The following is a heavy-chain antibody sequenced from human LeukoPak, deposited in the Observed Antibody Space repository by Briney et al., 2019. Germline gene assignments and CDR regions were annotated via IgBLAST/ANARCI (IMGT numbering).Heavy chain of an antibody. CDR1: GLTVTNAW. CDR2: IASKTDGGTT. J-gene: IGHJ4*02. CDR3: TTGIRGD. V-gene: IGHV3-15*04. Sequence: RGSLRLSCAASGLTVTNAWMNWVRQAPGKGLEWVGRIASKTDGGTTDYAAPVKGRFTISRDDSKNTLFLQMNRLKTEDTAVYYCTTGIRGDCGQGTLVTVSS.